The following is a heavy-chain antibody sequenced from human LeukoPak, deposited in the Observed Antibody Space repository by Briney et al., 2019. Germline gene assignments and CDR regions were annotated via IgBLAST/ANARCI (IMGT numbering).Heavy chain of an antibody. J-gene: IGHJ3*02. CDR2: IYYSGST. CDR1: GGSISSYY. V-gene: IGHV4-59*01. Sequence: SETLSLTCTVSGGSISSYYWSWLRQPPGKGLEWIGYIYYSGSTNYNPSLKSRVTISVDTSKNQFSLKLSSVTAADTAVYYCARQVAGYYDSSGYYQTVDAFDIWGQGTMVTVSS. CDR3: ARQVAGYYDSSGYYQTVDAFDI. D-gene: IGHD3-22*01.